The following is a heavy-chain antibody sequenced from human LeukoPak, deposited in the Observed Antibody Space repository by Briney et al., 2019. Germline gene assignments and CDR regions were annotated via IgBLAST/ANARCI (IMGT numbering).Heavy chain of an antibody. Sequence: GGSLRLSCAASGFTFSSYAMSWVRQAPGKGLEWVSAISGSGGSTYYADSVNGRFTISRDKSKNTLYLQMNSLRAEDTAVYYCAQEGITMVRGRGDVWGKGTTVTVSS. CDR3: AQEGITMVRGRGDV. CDR2: ISGSGGST. D-gene: IGHD3-10*01. J-gene: IGHJ6*04. V-gene: IGHV3-23*01. CDR1: GFTFSSYA.